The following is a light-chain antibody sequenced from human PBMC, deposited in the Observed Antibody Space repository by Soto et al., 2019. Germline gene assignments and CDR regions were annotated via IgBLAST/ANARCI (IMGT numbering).Light chain of an antibody. CDR3: QQADTFPIT. CDR2: AAS. J-gene: IGKJ5*01. Sequence: AIQMTQSPSSFSASTGDRVTIXCRASQGPSSYFDWYQQKPGKAPKLLIYAASTLQRGGPSRFSGSGSATDFTRTISCLQSEDSAIYYGQQADTFPITFGQGTRLEI. V-gene: IGKV1-8*01. CDR1: QGPSSY.